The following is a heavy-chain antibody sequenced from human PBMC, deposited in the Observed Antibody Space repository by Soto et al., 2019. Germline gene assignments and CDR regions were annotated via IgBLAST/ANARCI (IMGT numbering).Heavy chain of an antibody. CDR1: GGSFSGYY. Sequence: QVQLQQWGAGLLKPSETLSLTCAVYGGSFSGYYWSWIRQPPGKGLEWIGEINHSGSTNYNPSLKSRVTISVDTSKNQFSLKLSSVTAADTAVYYSARGRTYSNYWPHQRHYYYYYMDVWGKGTTVTVAS. D-gene: IGHD4-4*01. J-gene: IGHJ6*03. CDR2: INHSGST. CDR3: ARGRTYSNYWPHQRHYYYYYMDV. V-gene: IGHV4-34*01.